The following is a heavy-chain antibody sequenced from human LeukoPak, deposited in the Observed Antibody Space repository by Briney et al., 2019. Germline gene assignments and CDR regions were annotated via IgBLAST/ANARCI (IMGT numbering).Heavy chain of an antibody. D-gene: IGHD1-26*01. CDR1: GFTFSSYS. CDR2: IYHSGST. V-gene: IGHV4-38-2*01. CDR3: ARATIYRGSSSAFDI. Sequence: PGGSLRLSCAASGFTFSSYSMNWVRQPPGKGLEWIGSIYHSGSTYYNPSLKSRVTISVDTSKNQFSLKLSSVTAADTAVYYCARATIYRGSSSAFDIWGQGTMVTVSS. J-gene: IGHJ3*02.